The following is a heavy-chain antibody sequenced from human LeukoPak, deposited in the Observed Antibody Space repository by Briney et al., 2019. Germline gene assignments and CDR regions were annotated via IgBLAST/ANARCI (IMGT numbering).Heavy chain of an antibody. CDR2: TYYRSKWIN. CDR1: GDGVSTNFAA. V-gene: IGHV6-1*01. J-gene: IGHJ6*02. Sequence: SQTLSLTCAISGDGVSTNFAAWNWLRQSPSRGLEWLGRTYYRSKWINEYAISVQSRITISPDTSKNQFSLQLNFVTPEDTAVYYCARGAPPPYCGGDCYSGGPHYYYYGMDVWGQGTTVTVSS. D-gene: IGHD2-21*02. CDR3: ARGAPPPYCGGDCYSGGPHYYYYGMDV.